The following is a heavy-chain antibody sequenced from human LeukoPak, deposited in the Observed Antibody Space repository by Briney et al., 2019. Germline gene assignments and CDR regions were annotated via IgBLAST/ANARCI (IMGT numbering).Heavy chain of an antibody. CDR1: GFTFSSYS. Sequence: GGSLRPSCAASGFTFSSYSMNWVRQAPGKGLEWVSSISSSSSYIYYADSVKGRFTISRDNAKNSLYLQMNSLRAEDTAVCYCASEAYSSGYSIDYWGQGTLVTVSS. D-gene: IGHD3-22*01. CDR3: ASEAYSSGYSIDY. J-gene: IGHJ4*02. V-gene: IGHV3-21*01. CDR2: ISSSSSYI.